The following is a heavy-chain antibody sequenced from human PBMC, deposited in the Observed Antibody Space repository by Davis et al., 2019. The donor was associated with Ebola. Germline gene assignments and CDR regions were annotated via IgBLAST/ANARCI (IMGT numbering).Heavy chain of an antibody. D-gene: IGHD3/OR15-3a*01. CDR2: ISGYEDNR. CDR1: GYTFTSYG. J-gene: IGHJ6*04. CDR3: ATSTPIFGLHYSYYNGMDV. Sequence: AASVKVSCKASGYTFTSYGISWVRQAPGQGLEWMGWISGYEDNRNCAPRFQGRITLTKDRATSTVYMELSSLRSEDTAVYFCATSTPIFGLHYSYYNGMDVWGTGTTVTVSA. V-gene: IGHV1-18*01.